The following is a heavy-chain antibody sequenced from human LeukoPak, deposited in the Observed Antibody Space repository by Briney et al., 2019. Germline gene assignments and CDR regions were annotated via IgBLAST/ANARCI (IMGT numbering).Heavy chain of an antibody. V-gene: IGHV4-34*01. CDR3: ARVPVVVPAAFYYFDY. Sequence: SSETLSLTCAVYGGSFSGYYWSWIRQPPGKGLEWIGEINHSGSTNYNPSLKSRVTISVDTSKNQFSLKLSSVTAADTAVYYCARVPVVVPAAFYYFDYWGQGTLVTVSS. D-gene: IGHD2-2*01. CDR1: GGSFSGYY. CDR2: INHSGST. J-gene: IGHJ4*02.